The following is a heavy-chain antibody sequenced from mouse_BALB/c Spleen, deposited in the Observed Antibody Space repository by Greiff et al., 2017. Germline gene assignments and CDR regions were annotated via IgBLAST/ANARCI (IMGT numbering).Heavy chain of an antibody. CDR3: ARVVPYYYAMDY. CDR1: GFNIKDYY. V-gene: IGHV14-1*02. CDR2: IDPENGNT. Sequence: VQLKQSGAELVRPGALVKLSCKASGFNIKDYYMHWVKQRPEQGLEWIGWIDPENGNTIYDPKFQGKASITADTSSNTAYLQLSRLTSEDTAVYYCARVVPYYYAMDYWGQGTSVTVSS. D-gene: IGHD1-1*01. J-gene: IGHJ4*01.